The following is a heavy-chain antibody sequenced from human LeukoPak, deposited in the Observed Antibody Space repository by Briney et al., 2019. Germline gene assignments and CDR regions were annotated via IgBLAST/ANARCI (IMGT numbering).Heavy chain of an antibody. CDR3: ASGSGWNLRYFDY. CDR1: GGSISSSNW. D-gene: IGHD6-19*01. J-gene: IGHJ4*02. V-gene: IGHV4-4*02. Sequence: SETLSLTCAVSGGSISSSNWWSWVRQPPGKGLEWIGEIYHSGSTNYNPSLKSRVTISVDKSKNQFSLKLSSVTAADTAVYYCASGSGWNLRYFDYWGQGTLVTVSS. CDR2: IYHSGST.